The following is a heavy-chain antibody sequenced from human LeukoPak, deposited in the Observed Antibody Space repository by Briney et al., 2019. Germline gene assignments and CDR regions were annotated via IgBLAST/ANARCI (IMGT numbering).Heavy chain of an antibody. CDR2: IYYSGST. V-gene: IGHV4-59*12. Sequence: SETLSLTCTVSGGSISSYYWSWIRQPPGKGLEWIGYIYYSGSTNYNPSLKSRVTISVDTSKNQFSLKLSSVTAADTAVYYCASSLVYYDFDYWGQGTLVTVSS. J-gene: IGHJ4*02. D-gene: IGHD3-3*01. CDR1: GGSISSYY. CDR3: ASSLVYYDFDY.